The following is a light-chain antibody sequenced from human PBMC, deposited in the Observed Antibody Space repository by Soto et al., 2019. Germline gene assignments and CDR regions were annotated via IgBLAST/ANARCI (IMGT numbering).Light chain of an antibody. Sequence: EIVLTQSPGTLSLSPGERATLSCRASQSVRSSYLAWYQQKPGQAPRLLIYGASSRATGIPDRFSGSGSGTDFTLTISRLEPEDFAVYYCQQYGSSPFFTFGPGTKVDIK. J-gene: IGKJ3*01. CDR3: QQYGSSPFFT. V-gene: IGKV3-20*01. CDR2: GAS. CDR1: QSVRSSY.